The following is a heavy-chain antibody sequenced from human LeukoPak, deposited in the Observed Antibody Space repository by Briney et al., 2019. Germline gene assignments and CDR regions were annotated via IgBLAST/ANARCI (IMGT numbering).Heavy chain of an antibody. V-gene: IGHV4-61*01. D-gene: IGHD6-6*01. Sequence: SETLSLTCIVSGGSVSSGSYHWSWIRQPPGKGLEWIGYIFSTGSTNYNPSLKSRVTISVDTSKNQFSLKVTSVTAADTAVYYCARRPDGTSHFDYWGQGTLVTVSS. J-gene: IGHJ4*02. CDR1: GGSVSSGSYH. CDR2: IFSTGST. CDR3: ARRPDGTSHFDY.